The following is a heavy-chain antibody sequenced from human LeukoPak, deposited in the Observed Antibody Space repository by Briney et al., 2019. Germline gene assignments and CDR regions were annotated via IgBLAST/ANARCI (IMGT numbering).Heavy chain of an antibody. Sequence: SETLSLTCTVSGDSIGSSNSSWGWIRQPPGKGLEWIGTIYYSGNTYYNPSLKSRLTISVDTSKNQFSLKLNSVTAADTAVYYCARESTGMSFDPWGQGILVTVSS. D-gene: IGHD5/OR15-5a*01. CDR1: GDSIGSSNSS. CDR3: ARESTGMSFDP. J-gene: IGHJ5*02. CDR2: IYYSGNT. V-gene: IGHV4-39*07.